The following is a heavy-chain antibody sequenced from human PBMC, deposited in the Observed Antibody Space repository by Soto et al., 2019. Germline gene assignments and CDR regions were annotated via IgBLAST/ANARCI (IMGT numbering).Heavy chain of an antibody. Sequence: TLSLTCSVSGVSISSGDSYWNWIRLHPGKGLEWIGSIYYSGSTFYNPSFESRVSISVDTSKNHFSLEVDSVSAADTAVYFCARHGLPGFSRYFDKWGQGILVTVSS. V-gene: IGHV4-31*03. CDR2: IYYSGST. D-gene: IGHD6-25*01. CDR3: ARHGLPGFSRYFDK. CDR1: GVSISSGDSY. J-gene: IGHJ4*02.